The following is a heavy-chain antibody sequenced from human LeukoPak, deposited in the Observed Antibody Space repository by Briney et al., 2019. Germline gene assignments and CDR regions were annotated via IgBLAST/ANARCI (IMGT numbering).Heavy chain of an antibody. J-gene: IGHJ4*02. CDR1: GYTFSDYA. Sequence: ASVKVSCKASGYTFSDYAIHWVRQAPGQRLEWMGWIDAGNGNTRYSQKFQGRVTITRDTSTSTAYIELRRLRSEDTAMYYCARGSTSDWPLDHWGQETLVTISS. V-gene: IGHV1-3*01. D-gene: IGHD2-2*01. CDR2: IDAGNGNT. CDR3: ARGSTSDWPLDH.